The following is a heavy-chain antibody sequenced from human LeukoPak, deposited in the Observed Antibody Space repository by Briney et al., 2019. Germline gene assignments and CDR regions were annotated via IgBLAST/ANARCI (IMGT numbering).Heavy chain of an antibody. V-gene: IGHV3-49*03. CDR1: GFTFGGYA. CDR3: TRFLITMIVLIEPFDY. Sequence: PGRSLRLSCTASGFTFGGYAMSWFRQAPGKGLEWVGFIRSKAYGGTTEYAASVKVRFTISRDDSKSIAYLQMNSLKTEDTAVYYCTRFLITMIVLIEPFDYWGQGTLVTVSS. CDR2: IRSKAYGGTT. J-gene: IGHJ4*02. D-gene: IGHD3-22*01.